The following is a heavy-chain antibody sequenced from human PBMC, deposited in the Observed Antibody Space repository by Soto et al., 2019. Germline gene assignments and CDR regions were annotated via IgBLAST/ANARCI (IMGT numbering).Heavy chain of an antibody. D-gene: IGHD3-3*01. Sequence: SVKVSCKASGGTFSSYAISWVRQAPGQGLEWMGGIIPIFGTANYAQKFQGRVTITADESTSTAYMEPSSLRSEDTAVYYCARSGSAIFGVVIRATWVFDPWGQGTLVTVSS. CDR2: IIPIFGTA. CDR1: GGTFSSYA. V-gene: IGHV1-69*13. CDR3: ARSGSAIFGVVIRATWVFDP. J-gene: IGHJ5*02.